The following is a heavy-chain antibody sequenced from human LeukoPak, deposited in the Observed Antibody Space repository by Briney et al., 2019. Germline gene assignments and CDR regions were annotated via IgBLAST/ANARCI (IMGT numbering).Heavy chain of an antibody. Sequence: GGSLRLSCAASGFTFSDYYMSWIRQAPGKGLEWVSYISSSGSTIYYADSVKGRFTISRDNAKNSLYLQMNSLRAEDTALYYCAKDRRTYDSSGYLSAGFDYWGQGTLVTVSS. D-gene: IGHD3-22*01. CDR3: AKDRRTYDSSGYLSAGFDY. V-gene: IGHV3-11*01. CDR2: ISSSGSTI. J-gene: IGHJ4*02. CDR1: GFTFSDYY.